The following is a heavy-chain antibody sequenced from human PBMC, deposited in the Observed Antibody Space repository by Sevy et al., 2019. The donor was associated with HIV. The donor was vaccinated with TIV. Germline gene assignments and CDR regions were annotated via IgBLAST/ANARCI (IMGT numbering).Heavy chain of an antibody. V-gene: IGHV3-49*03. Sequence: GGSLRLSCTTSGFTFGDYGMSWFRQAPGKGLEWVGFITSKAYGGTTEYAASVKGRFTISRDDSKSIDYLQMNSLKSEDTAVYFCTRVPGLYYFDYWGQGTLVTVSS. CDR3: TRVPGLYYFDY. CDR1: GFTFGDYG. CDR2: ITSKAYGGTT. J-gene: IGHJ4*02.